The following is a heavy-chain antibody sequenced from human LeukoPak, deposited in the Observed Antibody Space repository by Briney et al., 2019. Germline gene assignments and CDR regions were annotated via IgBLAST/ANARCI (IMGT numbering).Heavy chain of an antibody. V-gene: IGHV3-30*18. CDR1: GFTFSSYG. Sequence: GGSLRLSCAASGFTFSSYGMHWVRQAPGKGLEWVAVISYDGSNKYYADSVKGRFTTSRDNSKNTLYLQMNSLRAEDTAVYFCVEGGAPSYYDGSGDAYFDYWGQGTLVTVSS. CDR3: VEGGAPSYYDGSGDAYFDY. D-gene: IGHD3-22*01. J-gene: IGHJ4*02. CDR2: ISYDGSNK.